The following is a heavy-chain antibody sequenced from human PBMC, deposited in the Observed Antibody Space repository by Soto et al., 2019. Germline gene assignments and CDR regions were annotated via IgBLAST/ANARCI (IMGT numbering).Heavy chain of an antibody. Sequence: SLRLSCAASGFTFSSYWMHWVRQVPGKGLVWVSRINSEGTGTIYADSVKGRFTISRDNAKNTLYLQMNSLRAEDTAVYYCVRDYDSSGYNSDYWGQGTPVTVPQ. V-gene: IGHV3-74*01. CDR3: VRDYDSSGYNSDY. J-gene: IGHJ4*02. CDR1: GFTFSSYW. CDR2: INSEGTGT. D-gene: IGHD3-22*01.